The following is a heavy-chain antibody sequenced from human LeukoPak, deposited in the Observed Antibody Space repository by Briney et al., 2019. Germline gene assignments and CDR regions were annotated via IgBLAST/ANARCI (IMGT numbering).Heavy chain of an antibody. D-gene: IGHD5-12*01. CDR3: AREERGLAIDY. J-gene: IGHJ4*02. V-gene: IGHV3-64*01. CDR1: GFIFSNYA. Sequence: PGGSLRLSCAASGFIFSNYAMHWVRQAPGKGLEYVSAISSSGGNTYYANPVKGRFTISRDNSKNTLFLQMGSLRAEDMAVYYCAREERGLAIDYWGQGTLVTVSS. CDR2: ISSSGGNT.